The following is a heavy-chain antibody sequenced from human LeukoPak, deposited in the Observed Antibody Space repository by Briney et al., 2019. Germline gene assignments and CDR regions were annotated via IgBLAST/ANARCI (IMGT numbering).Heavy chain of an antibody. J-gene: IGHJ2*01. Sequence: GGSLRLSCAASGFTFNTYAMNWVRRAPGKGLEWVASISASADATYYADSVRGRFTISRDNRKNAPYVQMNSLRVEDTAIYYCARNLPTKYFDLWGRGTLVTVSS. V-gene: IGHV3-23*01. CDR1: GFTFNTYA. CDR2: ISASADAT. CDR3: ARNLPTKYFDL.